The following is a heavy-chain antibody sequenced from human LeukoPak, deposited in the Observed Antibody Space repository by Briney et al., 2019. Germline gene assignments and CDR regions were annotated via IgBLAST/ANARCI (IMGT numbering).Heavy chain of an antibody. V-gene: IGHV3-23*01. CDR2: ISGSGGST. Sequence: GGSLRLSCAASGFTFSSYAMSWVRRAPGKGLEWVSAISGSGGSTNYADSVKGRFTISRDNSKNTLYLQMNSLRAEDTAVYYCAKPRNRATLIVVVWGQLYYFDYWGQGTLVTVSS. CDR3: AKPRNRATLIVVVWGQLYYFDY. D-gene: IGHD3-22*01. CDR1: GFTFSSYA. J-gene: IGHJ4*02.